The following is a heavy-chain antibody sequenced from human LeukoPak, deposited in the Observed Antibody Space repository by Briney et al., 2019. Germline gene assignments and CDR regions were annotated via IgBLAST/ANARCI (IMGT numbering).Heavy chain of an antibody. D-gene: IGHD1-26*01. Sequence: ASVTVSFTSSGSTFTTYGISWVRQALGQGLEWMGWFSAYNGNTNYAQKLQGRVTMTTDTSTSTAYMELRSLRSDDTAVYYCARARGATTQFSYWGQGTLVTVSS. J-gene: IGHJ4*02. CDR1: GSTFTTYG. CDR3: ARARGATTQFSY. V-gene: IGHV1-18*01. CDR2: FSAYNGNT.